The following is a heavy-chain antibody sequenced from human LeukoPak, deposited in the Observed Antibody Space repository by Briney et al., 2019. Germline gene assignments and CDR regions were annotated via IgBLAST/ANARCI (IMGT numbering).Heavy chain of an antibody. CDR1: GGSISSSSYY. CDR2: IYYSGST. Sequence: SETLSLTCTVSGGSISSSSYYWGCIRQPPGKGLEWIGSIYYSGSTYYNPSLKSRVTISVDTSKNQFSLKLSSVTATDTAVYYCARRRGSNTSFNWFDPWGQGTLVTVSS. D-gene: IGHD2-2*01. J-gene: IGHJ5*02. CDR3: ARRRGSNTSFNWFDP. V-gene: IGHV4-39*01.